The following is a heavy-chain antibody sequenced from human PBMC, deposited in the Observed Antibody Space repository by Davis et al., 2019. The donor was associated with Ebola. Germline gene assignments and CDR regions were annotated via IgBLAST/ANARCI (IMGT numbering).Heavy chain of an antibody. Sequence: SLKISCAASGFTFSTYAITWVRQAPGKGLEWVSGISWNSGSIGFADSVRGRFTISRDNTKNSLYLQMNSLRAEDTAFYYCAKDTGTYYNSAGDWYFDSWGQGTLVTVSS. CDR3: AKDTGTYYNSAGDWYFDS. CDR1: GFTFSTYA. D-gene: IGHD2-21*02. CDR2: ISWNSGSI. V-gene: IGHV3-9*01. J-gene: IGHJ4*02.